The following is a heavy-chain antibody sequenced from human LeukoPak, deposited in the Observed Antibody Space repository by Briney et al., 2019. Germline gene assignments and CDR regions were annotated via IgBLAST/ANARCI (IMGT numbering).Heavy chain of an antibody. D-gene: IGHD5-12*01. J-gene: IGHJ4*02. V-gene: IGHV4-34*01. CDR3: ARYSGYEGGY. CDR1: GGSFSGYY. CDR2: INHSGST. Sequence: SSETLSLTCAVYGGSFSGYYWSWIRQPPGKGLEWIGEINHSGSTNYNPSLKSRVTISVDTSKNQFSLKLSSVTAADTAVYYCARYSGYEGGYWGQGTLVTVSS.